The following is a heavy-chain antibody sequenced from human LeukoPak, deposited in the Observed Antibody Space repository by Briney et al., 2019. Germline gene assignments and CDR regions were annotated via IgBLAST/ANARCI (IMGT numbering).Heavy chain of an antibody. CDR2: INPSGGST. D-gene: IGHD4-17*01. V-gene: IGHV1-46*01. CDR3: ARVRYGDYGLMGFDN. J-gene: IGHJ3*02. CDR1: GYTFTSYY. Sequence: ASVKVSCKASGYTFTSYYMHWVRQAPGQGLEWMGIINPSGGSTSYAQKFQGRVTMTRDMSTSTVYMELSSLRSEDTAVYYCARVRYGDYGLMGFDNWGQGTMVTVSS.